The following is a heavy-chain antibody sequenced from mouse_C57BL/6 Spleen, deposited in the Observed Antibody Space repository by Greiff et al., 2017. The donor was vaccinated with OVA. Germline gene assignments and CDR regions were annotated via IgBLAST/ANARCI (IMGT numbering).Heavy chain of an antibody. CDR3: ARGRTGYWYFDV. J-gene: IGHJ1*03. CDR2: IYPGSGST. D-gene: IGHD4-1*01. Sequence: QVQLQQPGAELVKPGASVKMSCKASGYTFTSYWITWVKQRPGQGLEWIGDIYPGSGSTNYNEKFKSKATLTVDTSSSTAYMQLSSLTSEDSAVYYCARGRTGYWYFDVWGTGTTVTVSS. CDR1: GYTFTSYW. V-gene: IGHV1-55*01.